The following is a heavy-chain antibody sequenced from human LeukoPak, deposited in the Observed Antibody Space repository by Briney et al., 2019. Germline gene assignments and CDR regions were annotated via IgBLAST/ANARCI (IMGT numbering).Heavy chain of an antibody. CDR1: GGSISSYY. CDR2: IYYSGST. Sequence: SETLSLTCTVSGGSISSYYWSWIRQPPGKGLEWIGYIYYSGSTNYNPSLKSRVTISVDTSKNQFSLKLSSVTAADTAVYYCARVSRGLMGATRAFDIWGQGTMVTVSS. V-gene: IGHV4-59*01. CDR3: ARVSRGLMGATRAFDI. D-gene: IGHD1-26*01. J-gene: IGHJ3*02.